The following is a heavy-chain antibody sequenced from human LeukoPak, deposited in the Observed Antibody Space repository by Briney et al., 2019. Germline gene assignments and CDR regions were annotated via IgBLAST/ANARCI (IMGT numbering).Heavy chain of an antibody. J-gene: IGHJ4*02. CDR2: IYYSGST. CDR3: ARARYYGVDY. Sequence: SETLSLTCTVSGGSISSSSYYWGWIRQPPGKGLEWIGSIYYSGSTYYNPSLKSRVTISVDTSKNQFSLKLTSVTAADTAVYYCARARYYGVDYWGQGTLVTVSS. D-gene: IGHD3-10*01. CDR1: GGSISSSSYY. V-gene: IGHV4-39*07.